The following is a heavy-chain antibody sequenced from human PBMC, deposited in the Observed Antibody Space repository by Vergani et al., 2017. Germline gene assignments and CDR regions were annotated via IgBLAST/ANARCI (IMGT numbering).Heavy chain of an antibody. V-gene: IGHV3-7*03. CDR3: ASAYSGSYIHYFDY. J-gene: IGHJ4*02. Sequence: VQLVESGGGVVQPGRSLRLSCAASGFTFSSYGMHWVRQAPGKGLEWVANIKQDGSEKYYVDSVKGRFTISRDNAKNSLYLQMNSLRAEDTAVYYCASAYSGSYIHYFDYWGQGTLVTVSS. D-gene: IGHD1-26*01. CDR1: GFTFSSYG. CDR2: IKQDGSEK.